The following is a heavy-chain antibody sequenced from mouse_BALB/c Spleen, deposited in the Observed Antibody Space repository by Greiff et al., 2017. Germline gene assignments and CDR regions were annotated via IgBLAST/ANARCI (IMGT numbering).Heavy chain of an antibody. V-gene: IGHV1-9*01. CDR3: ARGNDYDEVAY. CDR2: ILPGSGST. J-gene: IGHJ3*01. Sequence: QVQLKQSGAELMKPGASVKISCKATGYTFSSYWIEWVKQRPGHGLEWIGEILPGSGSTNYNEKFKGKATFTADTSSNTAYMQLSSLTSEDSAVYYCARGNDYDEVAYWGQGTLVTVSA. CDR1: GYTFSSYW. D-gene: IGHD2-4*01.